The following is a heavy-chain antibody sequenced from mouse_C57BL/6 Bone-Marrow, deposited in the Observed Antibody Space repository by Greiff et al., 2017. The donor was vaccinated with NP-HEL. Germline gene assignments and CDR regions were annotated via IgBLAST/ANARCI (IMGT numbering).Heavy chain of an antibody. CDR2: IHPNSGST. J-gene: IGHJ1*03. CDR3: ARSRRITTVVADWYFDV. D-gene: IGHD1-1*01. V-gene: IGHV1-64*01. Sequence: QVQLQQPGAELVKPGASVKLSCKASGYTFTSYWMHWVKQRPGQGLEWIGMIHPNSGSTNYNEKFKSKATLTVDKSSSTAYMQLSSLTSEDSAVYYCARSRRITTVVADWYFDVWGTGTTVTVSS. CDR1: GYTFTSYW.